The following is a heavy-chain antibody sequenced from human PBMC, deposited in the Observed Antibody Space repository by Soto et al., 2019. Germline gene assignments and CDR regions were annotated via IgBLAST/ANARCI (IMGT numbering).Heavy chain of an antibody. J-gene: IGHJ4*02. V-gene: IGHV3-7*03. CDR3: ARDGVAAAGDY. D-gene: IGHD6-13*01. CDR1: GFTFSSYW. CDR2: IKQDGSEK. Sequence: EVQLVESGGGLVQPGGSLRLSCAASGFTFSSYWMSWVRQAPGKGLEWVANIKQDGSEKYYVDSVKGRFTISRDNAKNSLYLEMNSLRAEDTAVDYCARDGVAAAGDYWGQGTLVTVSS.